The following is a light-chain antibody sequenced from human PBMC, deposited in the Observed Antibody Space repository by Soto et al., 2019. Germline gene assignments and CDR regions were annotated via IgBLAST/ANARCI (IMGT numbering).Light chain of an antibody. V-gene: IGKV3-15*01. J-gene: IGKJ1*01. CDR1: QSVGTN. Sequence: EIVMMQSPATLSVSPGERATLSCRASQSVGTNLAWYQQKPGQAPRLLIYGASTRATGIPARFGGSGSGTEFTLTISSLQSEDFAVYYCHQYNKWPPGTFGQGTKVEIK. CDR3: HQYNKWPPGT. CDR2: GAS.